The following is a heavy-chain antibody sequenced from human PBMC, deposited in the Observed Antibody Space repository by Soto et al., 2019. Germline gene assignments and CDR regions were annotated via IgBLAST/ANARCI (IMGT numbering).Heavy chain of an antibody. CDR1: GVTFSGSA. CDR3: TRDYRIAGFDP. V-gene: IGHV3-73*01. CDR2: IRSKANSYAT. J-gene: IGHJ5*02. D-gene: IGHD2-21*01. Sequence: SLRLSCAASGVTFSGSAMHWVRQASGKGLEWVGRIRSKANSYATAYAASVKGRFTISRDDSKNTAYLQMNSLKTEDTAVYYCTRDYRIAGFDPWGQGTLVTVSS.